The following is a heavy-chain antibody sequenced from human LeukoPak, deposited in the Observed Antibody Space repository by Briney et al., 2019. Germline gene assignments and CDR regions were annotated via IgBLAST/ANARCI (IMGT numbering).Heavy chain of an antibody. J-gene: IGHJ6*02. D-gene: IGHD5-18*01. CDR2: INHSGST. Sequence: PSGTLSLTCAVSGGSISSSNWWSWVRQPPGKGLEWIGEINHSGSTNYNPSLKSRVTISVDTSKNQFSLKLSSVTAADTAVYYCARGHISRGYSYGPYYYYYGMDVWGQGTTVTVSS. CDR3: ARGHISRGYSYGPYYYYYGMDV. CDR1: GGSISSSNW. V-gene: IGHV4-4*02.